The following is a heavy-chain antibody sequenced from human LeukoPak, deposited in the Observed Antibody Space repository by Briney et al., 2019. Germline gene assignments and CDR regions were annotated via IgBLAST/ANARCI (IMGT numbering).Heavy chain of an antibody. V-gene: IGHV4-34*01. CDR1: GGSFSGYY. D-gene: IGHD6-19*01. Sequence: YRSESLSLTCAVYGGSFSGYYWSWSRQPPGKGLEWIGEINHSGSTNYNPSLKRRVTILVDTSKNQFSLKLSSVTAADTAVYYCARGPRIAVAGRRSWFDPWGQGPLVTVTS. CDR2: INHSGST. J-gene: IGHJ5*02. CDR3: ARGPRIAVAGRRSWFDP.